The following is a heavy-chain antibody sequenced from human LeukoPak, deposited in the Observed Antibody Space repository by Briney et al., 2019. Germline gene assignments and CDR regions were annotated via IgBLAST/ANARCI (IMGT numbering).Heavy chain of an antibody. CDR1: GGSLSSSTFH. Sequence: SETLSLTCTVSGGSLSSSTFHWGWIRQAPGKGLEWIGSSYNSGSTWYNPSLKSRVTISVDTSKNQFSLKLSSVTAADTAVYYCARQGGGYDPFAYWGQGTLVTVSS. CDR3: ARQGGGYDPFAY. CDR2: SYNSGST. J-gene: IGHJ4*02. D-gene: IGHD5-12*01. V-gene: IGHV4-39*01.